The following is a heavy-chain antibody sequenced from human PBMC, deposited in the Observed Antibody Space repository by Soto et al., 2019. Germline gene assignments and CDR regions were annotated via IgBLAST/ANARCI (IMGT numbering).Heavy chain of an antibody. D-gene: IGHD6-19*01. CDR3: VRDPGGALACIVVRYFHH. CDR1: GFTFDDYA. V-gene: IGHV3-9*01. Sequence: EVQLVESGGGLVQPGRSLRLSCAASGFTFDDYAMHLVRQAPGKGLEWVSGLSWNSGSIGYADSVKGRFTISRDNAKNSLYLQRNSLRAEDTALYYCVRDPGGALACIVVRYFHHWGQGTLVTVSS. CDR2: LSWNSGSI. J-gene: IGHJ1*01.